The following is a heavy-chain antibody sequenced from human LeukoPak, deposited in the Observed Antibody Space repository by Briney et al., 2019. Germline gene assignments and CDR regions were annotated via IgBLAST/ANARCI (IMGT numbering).Heavy chain of an antibody. CDR2: INPNSGGT. D-gene: IGHD6-13*01. CDR1: GYTFTSYG. CDR3: ARGGAADY. Sequence: ASVKVSCKASGYTFTSYGISWVRQAPGQGLEWMGWINPNSGGTNYAQKFQDRVTMTRDTSISTVYMELSRLRSDDTAVYYCARGGAADYWGQGTLVTVSS. J-gene: IGHJ4*02. V-gene: IGHV1-2*02.